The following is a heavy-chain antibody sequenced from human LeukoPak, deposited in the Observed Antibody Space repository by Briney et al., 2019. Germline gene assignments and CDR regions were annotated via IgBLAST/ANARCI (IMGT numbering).Heavy chain of an antibody. D-gene: IGHD2-21*01. V-gene: IGHV3-7*01. CDR1: GFTFNKFW. CDR3: ARHLDWAFDY. Sequence: GGSLRLSCAASGFTFNKFWMTWARQAPGKGLEWVANINPDGSDKHHVDSVKGRFRISKDNAENSLYLQMDSLRAEDTAVYYCARHLDWAFDYWGREPWSPSPQ. CDR2: INPDGSDK. J-gene: IGHJ4*02.